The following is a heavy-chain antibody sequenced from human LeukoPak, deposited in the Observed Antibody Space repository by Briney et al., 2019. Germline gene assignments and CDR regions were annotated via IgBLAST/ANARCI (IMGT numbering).Heavy chain of an antibody. J-gene: IGHJ5*02. Sequence: SETLSLTCTVSGGSISSYYWSWIRQPAGKGLEWIGRIYASGSINYNPSLKSRVTMSVDTSKNQLSLKLTSVTAADTAVYYCARVTDLRYKSCDPWGQRNLVTVSS. CDR3: ARVTDLRYKSCDP. CDR2: IYASGSI. CDR1: GGSISSYY. D-gene: IGHD5/OR15-5a*01. V-gene: IGHV4-4*07.